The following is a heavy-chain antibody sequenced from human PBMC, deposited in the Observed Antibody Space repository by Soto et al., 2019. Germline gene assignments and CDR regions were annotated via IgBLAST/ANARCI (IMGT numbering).Heavy chain of an antibody. J-gene: IGHJ6*02. V-gene: IGHV1-8*01. CDR2: MNPNSGNT. Sequence: ASVKVSCKASGYTFTSYDINWVRQATGQGLEWMGWMNPNSGNTGYAQKFQGRVTMTRNTSISTAYMELSSRRSEDTAVYYCARGDSSGWGDYYYYYGMDVWGQGTTVTVSS. CDR3: ARGDSSGWGDYYYYYGMDV. D-gene: IGHD6-19*01. CDR1: GYTFTSYD.